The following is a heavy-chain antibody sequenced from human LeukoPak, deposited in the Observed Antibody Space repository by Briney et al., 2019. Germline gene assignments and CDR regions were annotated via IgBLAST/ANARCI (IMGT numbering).Heavy chain of an antibody. V-gene: IGHV3-23*01. CDR1: GFSFSSFA. Sequence: GGSLRLSCAPSGFSFSSFAMSWVRQAPGMGLELVSDITSSGGTTYYTDSVKGRFTVSRDNSKNTLYLQMNSLRAEDTAVYYCARRYYGSGSYSALDYWGRGTLVTVSS. CDR2: ITSSGGTT. J-gene: IGHJ4*02. D-gene: IGHD3-10*01. CDR3: ARRYYGSGSYSALDY.